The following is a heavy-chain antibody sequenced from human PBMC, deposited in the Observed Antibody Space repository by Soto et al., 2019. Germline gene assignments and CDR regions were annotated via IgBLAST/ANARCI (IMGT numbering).Heavy chain of an antibody. D-gene: IGHD1-20*01. V-gene: IGHV4-31*03. CDR1: GGSISSGGYY. J-gene: IGHJ5*02. Sequence: PSETLSLTCTVSGGSISSGGYYWSWIRQHPGKGLEWIGYIYYSGSTYYNQSLKSRVTISVDTSKNQFSLKLSSVTAAGTAVYYCARVGGINWFDPWGQGTLVTVSS. CDR3: ARVGGINWFDP. CDR2: IYYSGST.